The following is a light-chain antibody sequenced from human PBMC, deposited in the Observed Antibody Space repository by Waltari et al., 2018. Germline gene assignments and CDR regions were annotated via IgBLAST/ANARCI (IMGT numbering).Light chain of an antibody. CDR2: SNN. J-gene: IGLJ3*02. Sequence: QPVLTQPPSVSATPGQRVTISCSGSSSRIGPISWFQQLPGAAPKLLIFSNNHRPSGVPGRFAGSRSGTSASLASSGLQSADEADYYCASRDDSLNALVRFGGGTKLTVL. CDR3: ASRDDSLNALVR. CDR1: SSRIGP. V-gene: IGLV1-44*01.